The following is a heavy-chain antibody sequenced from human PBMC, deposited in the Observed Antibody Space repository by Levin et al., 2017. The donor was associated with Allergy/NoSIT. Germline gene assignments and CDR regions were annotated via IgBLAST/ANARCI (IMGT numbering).Heavy chain of an antibody. V-gene: IGHV4-30-4*01. CDR3: ARGKFNSRIASENWFDP. D-gene: IGHD6-13*01. Sequence: PSETLSLTCTVSGGSISSDDYYWSWIRQPPGQGLEWIGYIHYSGRTYYNPSLKSRVTTSVDTSKNQFSLKLSSVTAADTAVYYCARGKFNSRIASENWFDPWGQGTLVTVSS. CDR1: GGSISSDDYY. CDR2: IHYSGRT. J-gene: IGHJ5*02.